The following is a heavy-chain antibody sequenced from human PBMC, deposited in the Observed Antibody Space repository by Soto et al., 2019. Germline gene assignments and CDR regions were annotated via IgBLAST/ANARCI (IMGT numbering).Heavy chain of an antibody. D-gene: IGHD6-19*01. Sequence: LSLTCTVSGGSISSYYWSWIRQPPGKGLEWIGYIYYSGSTNYNPSLKSRVTISVDTSKNQFSLKLSSVTAADTAVYYCARDRSIAVALGWFDPWGQGTLVTVSS. J-gene: IGHJ5*02. CDR2: IYYSGST. CDR3: ARDRSIAVALGWFDP. V-gene: IGHV4-59*01. CDR1: GGSISSYY.